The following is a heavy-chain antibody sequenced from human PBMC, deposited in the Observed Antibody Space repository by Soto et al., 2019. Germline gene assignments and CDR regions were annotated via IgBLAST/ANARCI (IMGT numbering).Heavy chain of an antibody. D-gene: IGHD2-15*01. CDR3: ARFYMVVVVDAGDEAFDI. J-gene: IGHJ3*02. Sequence: ASVKVSCKASGYTFTSYGISWVRQAPGQGLEWMGWISAYNGNTNYAQKLQGRVTMTTDTSTSTAYMELRSLRSDDTAVYYCARFYMVVVVDAGDEAFDICGQGTMVTVSS. CDR1: GYTFTSYG. CDR2: ISAYNGNT. V-gene: IGHV1-18*01.